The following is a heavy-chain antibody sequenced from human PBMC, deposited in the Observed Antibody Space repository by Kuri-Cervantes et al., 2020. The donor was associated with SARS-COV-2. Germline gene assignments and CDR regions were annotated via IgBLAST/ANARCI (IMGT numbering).Heavy chain of an antibody. D-gene: IGHD3-22*01. J-gene: IGHJ4*02. CDR2: ISYDGTNK. CDR1: EFTFRNYA. V-gene: IGHV3-30-3*01. Sequence: GESLKISCAASEFTFRNYAMHWVRQAPGKGLEWVAVISYDGTNKYYADFVKGRFTISRDNSNNTLYLQMDSLRVEDTAVYYCARVPYYYDGSGFFYLDYWGQGTLVTVSS. CDR3: ARVPYYYDGSGFFYLDY.